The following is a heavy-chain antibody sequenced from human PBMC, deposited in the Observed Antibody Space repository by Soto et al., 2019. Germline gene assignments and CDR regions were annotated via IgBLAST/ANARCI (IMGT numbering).Heavy chain of an antibody. CDR3: ARAGTTFYRLFPHSEY. D-gene: IGHD1-7*01. J-gene: IGHJ4*02. Sequence: SQTLSLTCAISGDSVSSNSATWNWIRLSPSRGLEWLGRTFQRSRSYSDYAESLKSRISITPDTSKNQFSLQLKSVTPEDTAIYFCARAGTTFYRLFPHSEYWGKGNMVSVSA. CDR1: GDSVSSNSAT. CDR2: TFQRSRSYS. V-gene: IGHV6-1*01.